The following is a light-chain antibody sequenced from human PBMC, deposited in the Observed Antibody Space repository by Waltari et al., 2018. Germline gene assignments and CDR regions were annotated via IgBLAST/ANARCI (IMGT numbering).Light chain of an antibody. J-gene: IGKJ1*01. CDR1: QGINSY. CDR3: QQGNSFPPT. CDR2: ASS. Sequence: IQMTHSPSSVSASVGDRVIITCRASQGINSYLARYQQKPGEAPNLLIYASSVLQTGVPARFSGTGSGTDFTLTINNLQPEDFATYFCQQGNSFPPTFGQGTQVDVK. V-gene: IGKV1-12*01.